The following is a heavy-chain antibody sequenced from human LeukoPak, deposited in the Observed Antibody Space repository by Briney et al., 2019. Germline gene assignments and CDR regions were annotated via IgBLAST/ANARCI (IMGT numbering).Heavy chain of an antibody. Sequence: ASVKVSCKASGYTFTNYAVNWVRQAPGQRLEWMGWTNAGNGNTKYSQEFQGRVTIIRDTSANTVYMELSSLRSEDMAVYYCARGIWSSHSVGYYFDFWGQGTLVTVSS. V-gene: IGHV1-3*02. CDR2: TNAGNGNT. CDR1: GYTFTNYA. J-gene: IGHJ4*02. CDR3: ARGIWSSHSVGYYFDF. D-gene: IGHD5/OR15-5a*01.